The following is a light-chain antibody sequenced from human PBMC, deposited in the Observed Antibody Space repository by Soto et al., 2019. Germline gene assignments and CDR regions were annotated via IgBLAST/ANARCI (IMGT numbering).Light chain of an antibody. V-gene: IGLV2-8*01. CDR3: SSYAGSNNFGV. J-gene: IGLJ1*01. CDR2: EVS. CDR1: SSDVGGYNY. Sequence: QSALTQPPSASGSPGQSVTISCPGTSSDVGGYNYVSWYQQHPGKAPKLMIYEVSKRPSAVPDRFSGSKSGNTASLTVSGLQAEDEADYYSSSYAGSNNFGVFGTGTKVTVL.